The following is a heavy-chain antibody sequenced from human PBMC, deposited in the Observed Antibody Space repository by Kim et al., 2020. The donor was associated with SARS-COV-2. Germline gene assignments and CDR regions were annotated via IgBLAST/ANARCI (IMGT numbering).Heavy chain of an antibody. Sequence: GGSLRLSCAASGFTFSSYSMNWVRQAPGKGLEWVSSISSSSSSYIYYADSVKGRFTISRDNAKNSLYLQMNSLRAEDTAVYYCARHGTTLTYYYYYGMDVWGQGTTVTVSS. CDR3: ARHGTTLTYYYYYGMDV. J-gene: IGHJ6*02. V-gene: IGHV3-21*01. D-gene: IGHD1-7*01. CDR2: ISSSSSSYI. CDR1: GFTFSSYS.